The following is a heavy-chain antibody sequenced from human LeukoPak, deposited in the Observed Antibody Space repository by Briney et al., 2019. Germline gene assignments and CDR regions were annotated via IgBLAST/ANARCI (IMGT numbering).Heavy chain of an antibody. CDR1: GGSISSGDYY. D-gene: IGHD3-22*01. V-gene: IGHV4-30-4*01. J-gene: IGHJ3*02. CDR2: IYYSGST. Sequence: PSQTLSLTCTVSGGSISSGDYYWSWIRQPPGTGLEWIGYIYYSGSTYYNPSLKSRVTISVDTSKNQFSLKLSSVTAADTAVYYCARGGRYYDSSGYLIPSGAFDIWGQGTMVTVSS. CDR3: ARGGRYYDSSGYLIPSGAFDI.